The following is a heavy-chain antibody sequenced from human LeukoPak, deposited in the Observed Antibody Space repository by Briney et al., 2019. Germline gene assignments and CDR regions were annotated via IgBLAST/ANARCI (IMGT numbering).Heavy chain of an antibody. CDR1: GGSISSSSYY. D-gene: IGHD6-13*01. CDR3: ARDVSSSWDHNWFDP. V-gene: IGHV4-39*07. J-gene: IGHJ5*02. CDR2: IYYSGST. Sequence: SETLSLTCTVSGGSISSSSYYWGWIRQPPGKGLEWIGSIYYSGSTNYNPSLKSRVTMSVDTSKNQFSLKLSSVTAADTAVYYCARDVSSSWDHNWFDPWGQGTLVTVSS.